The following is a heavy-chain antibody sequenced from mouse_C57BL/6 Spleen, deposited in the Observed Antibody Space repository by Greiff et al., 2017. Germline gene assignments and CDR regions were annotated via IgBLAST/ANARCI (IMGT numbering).Heavy chain of an antibody. V-gene: IGHV1-18*01. CDR1: GYTFTDYN. CDR3: ASGYYYAMDY. CDR2: INPNNGGT. J-gene: IGHJ4*01. D-gene: IGHD2-2*01. Sequence: EVQLQESGPELVKPGASVKIPCKASGYTFTDYNMDWVKQSHGKSLEWIGDINPNNGGTNYNQKFKGKATLTVDKSSSTAYMERRSLTSEDTAVYYCASGYYYAMDYWGQGTSVTVSS.